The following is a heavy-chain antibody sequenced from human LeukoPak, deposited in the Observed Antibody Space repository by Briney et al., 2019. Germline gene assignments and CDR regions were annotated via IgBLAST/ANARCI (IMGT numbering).Heavy chain of an antibody. CDR2: ISTSGSNT. Sequence: GGSLRLSCAASGFTFSNYAMSWVRQAPGKGLEWVSTISTSGSNTYYADSVKGRFTISRDNSKSTLYLQMNSLRADDTAVYYCAKLPYGSVDYWGQGTLVTVSS. CDR1: GFTFSNYA. V-gene: IGHV3-23*01. CDR3: AKLPYGSVDY. J-gene: IGHJ4*01. D-gene: IGHD3-10*01.